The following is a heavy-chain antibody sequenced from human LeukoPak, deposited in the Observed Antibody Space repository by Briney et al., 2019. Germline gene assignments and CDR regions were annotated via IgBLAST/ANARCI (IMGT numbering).Heavy chain of an antibody. CDR1: GGSFSGYY. J-gene: IGHJ5*02. CDR2: INHSGST. Sequence: SETLSLTCAVYGGSFSGYYWSWIRQPPGKGLEWIGEINHSGSTNYNPSLKSRVTISVDPSKNQFSLKLSSVTAADTAVYYCARGLMTTASESWFDPWGQGTLVTVSS. D-gene: IGHD4-17*01. CDR3: ARGLMTTASESWFDP. V-gene: IGHV4-34*01.